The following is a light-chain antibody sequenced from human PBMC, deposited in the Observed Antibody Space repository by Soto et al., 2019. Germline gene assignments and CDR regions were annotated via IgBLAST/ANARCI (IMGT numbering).Light chain of an antibody. V-gene: IGKV3-11*01. Sequence: EIVLTQSPATLSLSPGERATLSCRASQSVSIYLAWYQQKPGQAPRLLISDASNRATGVPARFSGGGSGTDFTLTISSLEPEDFAVYYCQQRSNWPLTFGGGTKVDIK. CDR1: QSVSIY. CDR3: QQRSNWPLT. CDR2: DAS. J-gene: IGKJ4*01.